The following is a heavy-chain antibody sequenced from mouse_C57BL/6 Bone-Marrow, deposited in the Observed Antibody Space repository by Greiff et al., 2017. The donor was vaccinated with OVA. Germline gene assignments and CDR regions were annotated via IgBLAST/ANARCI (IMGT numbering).Heavy chain of an antibody. CDR3: VRQGGYDVWYFDV. Sequence: EVQLQESGGGLVQPKGSLKLSCAASGFSFNTYAMNWVRQAPGKGLEWVARIRSKSNNYATYYADSVKDRFTISRDDSESMLYLQMNNLKTEDTAMYYCVRQGGYDVWYFDVWGTGTTVTVSS. CDR2: IRSKSNNYAT. J-gene: IGHJ1*03. D-gene: IGHD2-2*01. CDR1: GFSFNTYA. V-gene: IGHV10-1*01.